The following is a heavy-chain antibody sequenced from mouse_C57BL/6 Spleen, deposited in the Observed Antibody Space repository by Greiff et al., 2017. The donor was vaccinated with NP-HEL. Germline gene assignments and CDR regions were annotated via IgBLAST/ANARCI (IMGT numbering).Heavy chain of an antibody. CDR2: ISNGGGST. J-gene: IGHJ4*01. CDR3: ARHYYGSSNYAMDY. V-gene: IGHV5-12*01. D-gene: IGHD1-1*01. Sequence: DVKLVESGGGLVQPGGSLKLSCAASGFTFSDYYMYWVRQTPEKRLEWVAYISNGGGSTYYPDTVKGRFTISRDNAKNTLYLQMSRLKSEDTAMYYCARHYYGSSNYAMDYWGQGTSVTVSS. CDR1: GFTFSDYY.